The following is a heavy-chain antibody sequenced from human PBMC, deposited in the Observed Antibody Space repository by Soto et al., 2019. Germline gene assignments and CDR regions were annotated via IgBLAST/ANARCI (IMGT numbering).Heavy chain of an antibody. CDR1: GYTFTGYY. D-gene: IGHD6-13*01. J-gene: IGHJ4*02. CDR2: INPNSGGT. V-gene: IGHV1-2*04. Sequence: QVQLVQSGAEVKKPGAAVKVSCKDSGYTFTGYYMHWVRQAPGQGLEWMGWINPNSGGTNYAQKFQGWVTMTRDASISKAYMELTRLRSDDTAVYYRARGYPGSSFVDYWGQGTVVTVSS. CDR3: ARGYPGSSFVDY.